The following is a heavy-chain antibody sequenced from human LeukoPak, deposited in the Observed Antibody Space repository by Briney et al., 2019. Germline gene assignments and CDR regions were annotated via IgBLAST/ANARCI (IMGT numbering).Heavy chain of an antibody. CDR3: ARGTYYYDSSGYYYGYYYYGMDV. CDR2: IIPIFGTA. D-gene: IGHD3-22*01. Sequence: SVKVSCKASGVTFSSYAISWVRQAPGQGLEWMGGIIPIFGTANYAQKFQGRVTITADESTSTAYMELSSLRSEDTAVYYCARGTYYYDSSGYYYGYYYYGMDVWGQGTTVTVSS. J-gene: IGHJ6*02. CDR1: GVTFSSYA. V-gene: IGHV1-69*13.